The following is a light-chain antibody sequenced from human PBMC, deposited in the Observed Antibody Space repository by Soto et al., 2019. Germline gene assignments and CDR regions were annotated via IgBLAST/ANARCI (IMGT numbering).Light chain of an antibody. CDR3: SSYTSGSTLVV. CDR1: SSDVGGYNY. CDR2: DVS. Sequence: QSALTQPASVSGSPGQSITISCTGTSSDVGGYNYVSWYQQHPGKAPKLIIYDVSNRPSGVSNRFSGSKSANTASLTISGPQAEDDAYYYCSSYTSGSTLVVFGGGTKLTVL. J-gene: IGLJ2*01. V-gene: IGLV2-14*01.